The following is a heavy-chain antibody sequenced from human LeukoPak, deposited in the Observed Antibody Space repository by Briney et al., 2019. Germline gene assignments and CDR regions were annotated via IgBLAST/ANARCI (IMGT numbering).Heavy chain of an antibody. D-gene: IGHD2-2*01. V-gene: IGHV3-7*01. CDR2: IKQDGGEK. Sequence: GGSLRLSCAASGFTFDDYGMSWGRQAPGKGLEWVANIKQDGGEKYYVDSVKGRFTISRDNAKKSLYLQMNSLRAEDTAFYYCARVIYCSSTSCPPSAFDIWGQGTMVTVSS. J-gene: IGHJ3*02. CDR1: GFTFDDYG. CDR3: ARVIYCSSTSCPPSAFDI.